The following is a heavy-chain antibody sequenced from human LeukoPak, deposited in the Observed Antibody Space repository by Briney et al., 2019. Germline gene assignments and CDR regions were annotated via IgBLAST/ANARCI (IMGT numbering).Heavy chain of an antibody. D-gene: IGHD1-26*01. CDR1: GFAFSNYA. CDR2: ISYHGNDK. CDR3: ARGEGALDY. J-gene: IGHJ4*02. Sequence: PGRSLKLSCAASGFAFSNYAMHWVRQAPGKGLEWVAVISYHGNDKYFADSVRGRFTISRDNSKNTLYLQMNSLRAEDTAVYYCARGEGALDYWGQGTLVTVSS. V-gene: IGHV3-30*14.